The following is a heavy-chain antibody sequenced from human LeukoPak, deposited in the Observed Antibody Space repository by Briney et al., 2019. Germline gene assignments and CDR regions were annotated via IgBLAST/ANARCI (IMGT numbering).Heavy chain of an antibody. V-gene: IGHV3-21*01. CDR1: GFTFSSYS. CDR3: AGHLAYCGGDCSYDAFDI. Sequence: SGGSLRLSCAASGFTFSSYSMNWVRQAPGKGLEWVSSISSSSSYIYYADSVKGRFTISRDNAKNSLYLQMNSLRAEDTAVYYCAGHLAYCGGDCSYDAFDIWGQGTMVTVSS. D-gene: IGHD2-21*02. CDR2: ISSSSSYI. J-gene: IGHJ3*02.